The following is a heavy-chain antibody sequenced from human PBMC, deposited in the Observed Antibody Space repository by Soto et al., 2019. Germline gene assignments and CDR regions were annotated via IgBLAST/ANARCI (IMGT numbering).Heavy chain of an antibody. CDR2: IYYSGST. J-gene: IGHJ2*01. V-gene: IGHV4-61*01. Sequence: QVQLQESGPGLVKPSETLSLPCTVSGGSVSSGSYYWSWIRQPPGKGLEWIGYIYYSGSTNYNPSLKSRVTISVDTSKNQFSLKLSSVTAADTAVYYCAREPSVVACGYFDLWGRGTLVTVSS. CDR1: GGSVSSGSYY. CDR3: AREPSVVACGYFDL. D-gene: IGHD3-22*01.